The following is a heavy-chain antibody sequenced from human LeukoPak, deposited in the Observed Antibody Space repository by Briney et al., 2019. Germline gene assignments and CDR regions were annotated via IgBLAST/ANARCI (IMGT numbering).Heavy chain of an antibody. V-gene: IGHV1-2*02. CDR3: ARDGYSYGPDSDY. J-gene: IGHJ4*02. Sequence: ASVKVSCKASGYTFTGYYMHWVRQAPGQGLEWMGWINPNSGGTNYAQKFQGRVTMTRDTSISTAYMELSRLRSDDTAVYYCARDGYSYGPDSDYWGQGTLVTVSS. D-gene: IGHD5-18*01. CDR2: INPNSGGT. CDR1: GYTFTGYY.